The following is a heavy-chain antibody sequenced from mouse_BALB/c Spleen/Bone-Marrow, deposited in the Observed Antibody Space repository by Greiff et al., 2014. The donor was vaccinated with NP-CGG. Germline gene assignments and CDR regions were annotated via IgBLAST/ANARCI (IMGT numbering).Heavy chain of an antibody. V-gene: IGHV1S137*01. D-gene: IGHD2-4*01. Sequence: QVQLQQSGAELVRPGVSVKISCKGSGYTFTDYAMHWVKQSHAKSLEWIEVISTYYGDASYNQKFKGKATMTVDKSSSTAYMELARLTSEDSAIYYCARGGSTMITTFAYWGQGTLVTVSA. CDR2: ISTYYGDA. CDR1: GYTFTDYA. CDR3: ARGGSTMITTFAY. J-gene: IGHJ3*01.